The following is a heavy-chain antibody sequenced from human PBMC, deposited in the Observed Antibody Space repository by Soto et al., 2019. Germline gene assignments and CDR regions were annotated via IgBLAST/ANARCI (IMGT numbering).Heavy chain of an antibody. CDR2: LSDRGTS. CDR1: GFSVSSTY. J-gene: IGHJ4*02. CDR3: AGDYASGGYDF. D-gene: IGHD5-12*01. V-gene: IGHV3-53*02. Sequence: DVQVVETGGDLIQPGGSLRLSCAASGFSVSSTYMSWVRQAPGKGLEWVSTLSDRGTSHYADSVTGRFSVSRDNSKNTLYLQMNGLRVDDTAIYYCAGDYASGGYDFRGQRTQVTVSS.